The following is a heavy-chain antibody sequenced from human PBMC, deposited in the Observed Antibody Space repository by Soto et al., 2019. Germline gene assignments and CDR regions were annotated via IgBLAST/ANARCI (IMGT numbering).Heavy chain of an antibody. CDR1: TFTFSDYY. J-gene: IGHJ6*02. CDR2: ISGGGTSI. V-gene: IGHV3-11*04. CDR3: ARDEQFLDYYYYGMDV. Sequence: PGGSLRLSCAASTFTFSDYYMSWIRQAPGKGLEWVSYISGGGTSIYYADSVKGRFTISRDNAKNTLYLQMNSLRAEDTAVYYCARDEQFLDYYYYGMDVWGQGTTVTVSS. D-gene: IGHD3-3*01.